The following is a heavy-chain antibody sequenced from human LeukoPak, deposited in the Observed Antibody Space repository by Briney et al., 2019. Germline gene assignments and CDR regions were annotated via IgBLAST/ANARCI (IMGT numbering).Heavy chain of an antibody. CDR3: AKGRTALYYDSSGYYFDY. V-gene: IGHV3-9*03. J-gene: IGHJ4*02. CDR2: ISWNSGSI. Sequence: GGSLRLSCAASGFTFDDYAMHWVRQAPGKGLEWVSGISWNSGSIGYADSVKGRFTISRDNAKNSLYLQINRLRAEDMALYYCAKGRTALYYDSSGYYFDYWGQGTLVTVSS. D-gene: IGHD3-22*01. CDR1: GFTFDDYA.